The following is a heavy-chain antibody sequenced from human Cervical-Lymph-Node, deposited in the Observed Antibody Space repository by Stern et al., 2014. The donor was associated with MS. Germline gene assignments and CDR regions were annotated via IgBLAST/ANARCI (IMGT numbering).Heavy chain of an antibody. V-gene: IGHV4-31*03. J-gene: IGHJ5*02. CDR2: IYSSGAP. CDR1: GGSISSGGHY. Sequence: VQLVESGPGLVKPSQTLSLTCTVSGGSISSGGHYWSWIRQPPGKGLEWIGYIYSSGAPFYNPSLKSRVTSSLDPSKNQSSLKLSSVTAADTAVYYCASRWSGTYYGQNWFDPWGQGTLVTGSS. D-gene: IGHD1-26*01. CDR3: ASRWSGTYYGQNWFDP.